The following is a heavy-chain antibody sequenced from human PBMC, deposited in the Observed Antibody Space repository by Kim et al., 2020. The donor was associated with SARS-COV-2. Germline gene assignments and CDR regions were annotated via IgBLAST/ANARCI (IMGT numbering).Heavy chain of an antibody. Sequence: SETLSLTCAVYGGSFSGYYWSWIRQPPGKGLEWIGEINHSGSTNYNPSLKSRVTISVDTSKNQFSLKLSSVTAADTAVYYCARGPYYYDSSGYYTFDYWGQGTLVTVSS. J-gene: IGHJ4*02. CDR1: GGSFSGYY. CDR3: ARGPYYYDSSGYYTFDY. D-gene: IGHD3-22*01. CDR2: INHSGST. V-gene: IGHV4-34*01.